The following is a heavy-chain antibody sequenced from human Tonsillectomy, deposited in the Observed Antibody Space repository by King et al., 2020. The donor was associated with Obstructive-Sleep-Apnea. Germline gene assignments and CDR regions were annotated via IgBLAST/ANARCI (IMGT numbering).Heavy chain of an antibody. CDR2: IFYSGST. V-gene: IGHV4-39*07. Sequence: QLQESGPGLVKPSETLSLTCTVSGASIDRTVYYWAWIRQAPGKGLEWIGSIFYSGSTIYNSPLKSRVTISLDTPNNQFSLKLKSVTAADTAVYYCVREGSEEAGKWFDPWGQGTLDTVSS. J-gene: IGHJ5*01. CDR3: VREGSEEAGKWFDP. D-gene: IGHD1-26*01. CDR1: GASIDRTVYY.